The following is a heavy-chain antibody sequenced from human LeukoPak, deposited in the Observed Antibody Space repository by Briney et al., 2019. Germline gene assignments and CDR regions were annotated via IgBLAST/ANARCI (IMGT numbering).Heavy chain of an antibody. CDR1: GFTFSSYS. V-gene: IGHV3-48*02. D-gene: IGHD3-22*01. Sequence: GGSLRLSCAASGFTFSSYSMNWVRQAPGKGLEWVSYISSSSTTIYYADSVKGRFTISRDNAKNPLYLHMNSLRDEDTAVYYCARGCDYFDSSGYCYWGQGTLVTVSS. CDR2: ISSSSTTI. J-gene: IGHJ4*02. CDR3: ARGCDYFDSSGYCY.